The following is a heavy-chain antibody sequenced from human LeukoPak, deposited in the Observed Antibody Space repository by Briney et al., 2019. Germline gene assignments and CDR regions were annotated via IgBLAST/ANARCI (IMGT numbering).Heavy chain of an antibody. D-gene: IGHD5-18*01. CDR1: GGSFSGYY. J-gene: IGHJ4*02. CDR2: IYYSGST. CDR3: ATLYSYGHAFDY. V-gene: IGHV4-59*01. Sequence: KPSETLSLTCAVYGGSFSGYYWSWIRQPPGKGLEWIGYIYYSGSTNYNPSLKSRVTISVDTSKNQFSLKLSSVTAADTAVYYCATLYSYGHAFDYWGQGTLVTVSS.